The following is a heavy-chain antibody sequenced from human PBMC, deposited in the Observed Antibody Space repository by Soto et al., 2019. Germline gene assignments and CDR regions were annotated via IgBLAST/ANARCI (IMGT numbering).Heavy chain of an antibody. CDR3: VRREAVAGSQFDF. J-gene: IGHJ4*02. D-gene: IGHD6-19*01. CDR2: IYYSGTS. V-gene: IGHV4-59*08. CDR1: GGSISSYY. Sequence: SETLSLTCTVSGGSISSYYWSWIRQPPGKGLEWIGYIYYSGTSNYSPSLKSRVTMSVDTSKNKFSLRLSSVTAADTAVYYCVRREAVAGSQFDFWGQGTLVTVSS.